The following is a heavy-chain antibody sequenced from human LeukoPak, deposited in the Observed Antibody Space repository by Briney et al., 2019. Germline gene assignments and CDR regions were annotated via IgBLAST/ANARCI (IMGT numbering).Heavy chain of an antibody. CDR1: GGSLNSGTYY. Sequence: PSETLSLTCTVSGGSLNSGTYYWSWIRQPPGKGLEWIGYIHTSGSTNHNPSLKSRVTISMDTSKNQFSLRLTSVTAVDTAVYYCARALDIVATITPIDYWGQGTLVTVSS. CDR3: ARALDIVATITPIDY. J-gene: IGHJ4*02. V-gene: IGHV4-61*01. D-gene: IGHD5-12*01. CDR2: IHTSGST.